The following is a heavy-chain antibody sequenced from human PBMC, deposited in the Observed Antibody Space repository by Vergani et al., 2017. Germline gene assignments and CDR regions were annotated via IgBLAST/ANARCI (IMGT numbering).Heavy chain of an antibody. J-gene: IGHJ3*01. D-gene: IGHD3-10*01. V-gene: IGHV5-51*01. CDR3: ASGGHGSENGGALQL. CDR1: RYIFSNFW. Sequence: EKQLVQSGSETKKPGESLKISCQAFRYIFSNFWIGWVRQRPGRGLEWMGIIYPGDSEVKSNPTFRGQVIFSVDTSVNTAYLQRRSLQASDPATYFCASGGHGSENGGALQLWGQGTNIAVSS. CDR2: IYPGDSEV.